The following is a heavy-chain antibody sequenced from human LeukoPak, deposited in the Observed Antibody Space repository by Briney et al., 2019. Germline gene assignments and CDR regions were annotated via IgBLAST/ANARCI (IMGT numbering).Heavy chain of an antibody. J-gene: IGHJ3*02. Sequence: GGSLRLSCAASGFTFSSYSMNWVRQAPGKGLEWVTSISSSSSYIYYADSVKGRFTISRDNAKNSLYLQMNSLRAEDTAVYYCARDSAYGDPDAFDIWGQGTMVTVSS. CDR1: GFTFSSYS. CDR3: ARDSAYGDPDAFDI. V-gene: IGHV3-21*01. D-gene: IGHD4-17*01. CDR2: ISSSSSYI.